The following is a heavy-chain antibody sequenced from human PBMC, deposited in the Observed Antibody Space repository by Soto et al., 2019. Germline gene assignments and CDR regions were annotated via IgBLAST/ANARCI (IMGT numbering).Heavy chain of an antibody. D-gene: IGHD3-3*01. J-gene: IGHJ4*02. CDR1: GYTFTSYD. Sequence: ASVKVSCKASGYTFTSYDINWVRQATGQGLEWMGWMNPNSGNTGYAQKFQGRVTMARNTSISTAYMELSSLRSEDTAVYYCARVRKDDFWGGYRDLDYLGQGTLVTVS. CDR2: MNPNSGNT. V-gene: IGHV1-8*01. CDR3: ARVRKDDFWGGYRDLDY.